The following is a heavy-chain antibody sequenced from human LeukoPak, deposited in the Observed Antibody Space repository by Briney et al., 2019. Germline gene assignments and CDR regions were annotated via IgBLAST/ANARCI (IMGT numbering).Heavy chain of an antibody. V-gene: IGHV3-20*01. CDR3: AREDYYDSSGLIDY. CDR1: GFTFDDYG. CDR2: INWNGGST. Sequence: GGSLRLSCAASGFTFDDYGMSWVRQAPGKGLEWDSGINWNGGSTGYADSVKGRFTISRDNAKNSLYLQMNSLRAEDTALYHCAREDYYDSSGLIDYWGQGTLVTVSS. D-gene: IGHD3-22*01. J-gene: IGHJ4*02.